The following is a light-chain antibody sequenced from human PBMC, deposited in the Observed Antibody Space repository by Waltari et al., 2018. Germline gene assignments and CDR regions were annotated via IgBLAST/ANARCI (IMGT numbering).Light chain of an antibody. CDR3: QQYNSYPYT. Sequence: DIQMTQSPSSLSASVGDRVTITCRASQSISSNLNWYQQKPGKAPKLLINAASSLQSGVPSRFSGSGSGTDFTLTISSLQPDDFATYYCQQYNSYPYTFGQGTKLEIK. V-gene: IGKV1-39*01. J-gene: IGKJ2*01. CDR2: AAS. CDR1: QSISSN.